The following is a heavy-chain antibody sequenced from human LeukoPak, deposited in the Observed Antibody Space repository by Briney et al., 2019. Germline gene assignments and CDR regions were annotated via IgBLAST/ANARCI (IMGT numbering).Heavy chain of an antibody. V-gene: IGHV3-64*02. CDR1: GFTFSSYA. D-gene: IGHD6-6*01. CDR3: ARGEYSSPPVFGY. CDR2: ISSNGGST. Sequence: GGSLRLSCAASGFTFSSYAMHWVRQAPGKGLEYVSAISSNGGSTYYADSVKGRFTISRDNSKNTLYLQMGSLRAEDMAVYYCARGEYSSPPVFGYWGQGTLVTVSS. J-gene: IGHJ4*02.